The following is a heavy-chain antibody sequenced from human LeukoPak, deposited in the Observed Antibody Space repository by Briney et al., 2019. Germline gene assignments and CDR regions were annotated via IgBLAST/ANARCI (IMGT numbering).Heavy chain of an antibody. D-gene: IGHD5-12*01. V-gene: IGHV3-21*01. Sequence: PGGSLRLSCAASGFTFSSYSMNWVRQAPGKGLEWVSSISSSSSYIYYADSVKGRFTISRDNSKNTLYLQMNSLRAEDTAVYYCAKTDSGYDSPYFDYWGQGTLVTVSS. CDR3: AKTDSGYDSPYFDY. J-gene: IGHJ4*02. CDR1: GFTFSSYS. CDR2: ISSSSSYI.